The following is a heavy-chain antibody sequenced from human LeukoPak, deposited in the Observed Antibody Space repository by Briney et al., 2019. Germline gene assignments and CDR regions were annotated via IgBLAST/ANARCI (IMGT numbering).Heavy chain of an antibody. J-gene: IGHJ4*02. D-gene: IGHD2-2*03. CDR2: LRGNDDT. CDR3: ARASWISNADAVW. Sequence: GGSLRLSCTASGFGFRENAMSGVRQAPARGLEGVSSLRGNDDTFYAESVKGRFTLSRDESRNMVFLHLNNLSVDDSAVYYCARASWISNADAVWWGQGTLVTVSS. CDR1: GFGFRENA. V-gene: IGHV3-23*01.